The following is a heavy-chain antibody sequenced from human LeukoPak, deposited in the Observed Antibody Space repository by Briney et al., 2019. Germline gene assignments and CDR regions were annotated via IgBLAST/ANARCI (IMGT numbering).Heavy chain of an antibody. V-gene: IGHV3-48*03. CDR2: ISCSGSPI. Sequence: PGGSLRLSCAASGFTFSSYEMNWVRQAPGKGLEWVSYISCSGSPIYYADSVKGRFTISRDNPKNSLYLQMNSLRAEDTAVYYCASGYSSSWFDPWGQGTLVTVSS. J-gene: IGHJ5*02. CDR3: ASGYSSSWFDP. D-gene: IGHD6-13*01. CDR1: GFTFSSYE.